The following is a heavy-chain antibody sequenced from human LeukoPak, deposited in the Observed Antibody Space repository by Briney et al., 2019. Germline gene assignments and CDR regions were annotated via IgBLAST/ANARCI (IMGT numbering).Heavy chain of an antibody. J-gene: IGHJ4*02. CDR3: ARSGGSGFQLDN. CDR1: GGSFSGYY. Sequence: SETLSLTCAVYGGSFSGYYWSWIRQPPGKGLEWIGEINHSGSTNYNPSLKSRVTISVDTSKNQFSLKLSSVTAADTGVYYCARSGGSGFQLDNWGQGTLVTVSS. CDR2: INHSGST. V-gene: IGHV4-34*01. D-gene: IGHD3-16*01.